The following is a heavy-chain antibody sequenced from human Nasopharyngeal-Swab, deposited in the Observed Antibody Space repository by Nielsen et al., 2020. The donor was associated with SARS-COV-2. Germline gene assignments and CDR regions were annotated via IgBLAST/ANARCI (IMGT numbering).Heavy chain of an antibody. CDR3: AKGGQEGAPYFDY. D-gene: IGHD3-16*01. V-gene: IGHV3-43*01. J-gene: IGHJ4*02. CDR2: ISWDGGST. CDR1: GFTFDDYT. Sequence: GESLKISCAASGFTFDDYTMHWVRQAPGKGLGWVSLISWDGGSTYYADSVKGRFTISRDNSKNSLYLQMNSLRTEDTALYYCAKGGQEGAPYFDYWGQGTLVTVSS.